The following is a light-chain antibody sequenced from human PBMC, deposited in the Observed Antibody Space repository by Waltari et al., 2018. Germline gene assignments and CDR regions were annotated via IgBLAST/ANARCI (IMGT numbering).Light chain of an antibody. CDR2: GVS. Sequence: QSALTQPASVSGSPGQSITISCTGTSSDVGTYNFVSWYQHPPGKAPKLMISGVSNRPSGVSNRFSGSKSDNTASLTISGLQAEDEADYFCCSYTSSNTYVFGTGTRVTVL. J-gene: IGLJ1*01. CDR1: SSDVGTYNF. V-gene: IGLV2-14*01. CDR3: CSYTSSNTYV.